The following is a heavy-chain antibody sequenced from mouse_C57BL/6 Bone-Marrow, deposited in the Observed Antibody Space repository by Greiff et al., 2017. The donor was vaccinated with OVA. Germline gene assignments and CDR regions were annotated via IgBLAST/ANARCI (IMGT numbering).Heavy chain of an antibody. CDR3: ARRDGYC. CDR1: GYTFTSYW. CDR2: IDPSDSYT. Sequence: QVQLQQPGAELVRPGTSVKLSCKASGYTFTSYWMHWVKQRPGQGLEWIGVIDPSDSYTNYNQQFKGKATLTVDTSSSTAYMQLSSLTSEDSAVYYCARRDGYCWGQGTSVTVSS. V-gene: IGHV1-59*01. J-gene: IGHJ4*01. D-gene: IGHD2-3*01.